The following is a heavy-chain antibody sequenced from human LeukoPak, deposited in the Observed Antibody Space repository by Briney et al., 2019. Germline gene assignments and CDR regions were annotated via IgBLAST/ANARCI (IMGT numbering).Heavy chain of an antibody. CDR2: ISGSGGST. J-gene: IGHJ4*02. V-gene: IGHV3-23*01. CDR1: GSTFSSYA. Sequence: GGSLRLSCAASGSTFSSYAMSWVRQAPGKGLEWVSAISGSGGSTYYADSVKGRFTISRDNSKNTLYLQMNSLRAEDTAVYYCANPWYYYGSGSYWGQGTLVTVSS. CDR3: ANPWYYYGSGSY. D-gene: IGHD3-10*01.